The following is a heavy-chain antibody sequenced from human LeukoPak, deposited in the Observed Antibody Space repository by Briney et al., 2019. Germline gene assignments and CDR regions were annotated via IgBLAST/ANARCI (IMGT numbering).Heavy chain of an antibody. Sequence: GGSLRLSCAASGFTVSSNYMSWVRQAPGKGLEWVSAIDSGGHTYYADSVKGRFTISRDSSKNTLYLQMSSLRAEDTAVYYCVKDPYGAFDIWGQGTMVTVSS. D-gene: IGHD3-16*01. CDR1: GFTVSSNY. CDR3: VKDPYGAFDI. CDR2: IDSGGHT. J-gene: IGHJ3*02. V-gene: IGHV3-66*01.